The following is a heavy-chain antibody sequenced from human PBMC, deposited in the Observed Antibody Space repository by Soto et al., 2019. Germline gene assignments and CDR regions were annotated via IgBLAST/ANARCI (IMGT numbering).Heavy chain of an antibody. CDR1: GDSVSSSIAA. J-gene: IGHJ5*02. V-gene: IGHV6-1*01. Sequence: PSQTLSLTCDISGDSVSSSIAAWHWIRQSPSRGLEWLGRTYYRSRWYNDLAVSVRSRIALNPDTSKNQFSLHLYSVTPEDNAIYYCARDFGNGIAAAVVDLWGQVSLVTVSS. D-gene: IGHD6-13*01. CDR2: TYYRSRWYN. CDR3: ARDFGNGIAAAVVDL.